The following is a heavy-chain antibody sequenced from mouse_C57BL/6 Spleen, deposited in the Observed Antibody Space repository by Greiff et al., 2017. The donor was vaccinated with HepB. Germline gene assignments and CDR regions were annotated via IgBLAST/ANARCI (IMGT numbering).Heavy chain of an antibody. CDR2: ISSGGDYI. CDR3: TRDLTGGYYFDY. Sequence: EVKLMESGEGLVKPGGSLKLSCAASGFTFSSYAMSWVRQTPEKRLEWVAYISSGGDYIYYADTVKGRFTISRDNARNTLYLQMSSLKSEDTAMYYCTRDLTGGYYFDYWGQGTTLTVSS. V-gene: IGHV5-9-1*02. J-gene: IGHJ2*01. D-gene: IGHD4-1*01. CDR1: GFTFSSYA.